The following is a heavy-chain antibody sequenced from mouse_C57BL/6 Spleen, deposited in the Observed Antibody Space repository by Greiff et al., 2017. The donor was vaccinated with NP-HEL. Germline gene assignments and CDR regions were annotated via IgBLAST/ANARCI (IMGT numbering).Heavy chain of an antibody. J-gene: IGHJ4*01. D-gene: IGHD1-1*01. V-gene: IGHV1-52*01. Sequence: QVQLQQPGAELVRPGSSVKLSCKASGYTFTSYWMHWVQQRPIQGLEWIGNIDPSDSETHYNQKFKDKATLTVDKSSSTAYMQLSSLTSEESAVYYCARWRGSRNAMDYWGQGTSVTVSS. CDR1: GYTFTSYW. CDR2: IDPSDSET. CDR3: ARWRGSRNAMDY.